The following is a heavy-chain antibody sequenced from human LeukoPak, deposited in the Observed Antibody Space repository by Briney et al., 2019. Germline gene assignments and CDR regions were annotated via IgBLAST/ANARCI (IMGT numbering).Heavy chain of an antibody. V-gene: IGHV1-18*01. D-gene: IGHD3-10*01. CDR3: ARGGYYYGSGDFDY. J-gene: IGHJ4*02. CDR1: GYTFTSYG. Sequence: ASVKVSCKASGYTFTSYGISWVRQAPGQGLEWMGWISAYNGNTNYAQKLQGRVTMTRDTSTSTVYMELSSLRSEDTAVYYCARGGYYYGSGDFDYWGQGTLVTVSS. CDR2: ISAYNGNT.